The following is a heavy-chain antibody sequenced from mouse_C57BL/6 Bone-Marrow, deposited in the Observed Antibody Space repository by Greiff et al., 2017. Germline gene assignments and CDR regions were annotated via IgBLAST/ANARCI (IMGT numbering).Heavy chain of an antibody. CDR2: ISGGGGNT. J-gene: IGHJ4*01. CDR1: GFTFSSYT. D-gene: IGHD2-5*01. Sequence: EVHLVESGGGLVKPGGSLKLSCAASGFTFSSYTMSWVRQTPEKRLEWVATISGGGGNTYYPDSVKGRFTISRDNAKNTLYLQMSSLRSEDTALYYCARHPLYSNYSYYAMDYWGQGTSVTVSS. CDR3: ARHPLYSNYSYYAMDY. V-gene: IGHV5-9*01.